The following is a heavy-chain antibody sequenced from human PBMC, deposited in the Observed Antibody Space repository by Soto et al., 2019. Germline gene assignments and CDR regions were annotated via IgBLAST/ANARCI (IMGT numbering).Heavy chain of an antibody. J-gene: IGHJ6*02. D-gene: IGHD6-13*01. CDR2: IIPVLGTP. V-gene: IGHV1-69*01. CDR1: GGTFTSTA. Sequence: QVLLVQSSAEVKKPGSSAKVSCKASGGTFTSTAFSWVRQAPGKGLEWMGGIIPVLGTPNSAPKFQARLTVTADASTTTVHMELSSLRSDDTAVYYCASSAGLDHLLNYYGVNVWGQGTTVTVSS. CDR3: ASSAGLDHLLNYYGVNV.